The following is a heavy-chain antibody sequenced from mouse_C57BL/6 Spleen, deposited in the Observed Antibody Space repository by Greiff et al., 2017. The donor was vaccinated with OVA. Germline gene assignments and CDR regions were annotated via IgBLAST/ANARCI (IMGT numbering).Heavy chain of an antibody. CDR3: VTAQATAY. Sequence: QVQLQQPGTELVNPGASVKLSCKASGYTFTSYWMHWVKQRPGQGLEWIGNINPSNGDTNFNEKFKSKATLTVDKSSSIVYMQLRSLTSEDSAVYYCVTAQATAYWGQGTLVTVSA. CDR1: GYTFTSYW. V-gene: IGHV1-53*01. J-gene: IGHJ3*01. CDR2: INPSNGDT. D-gene: IGHD3-2*02.